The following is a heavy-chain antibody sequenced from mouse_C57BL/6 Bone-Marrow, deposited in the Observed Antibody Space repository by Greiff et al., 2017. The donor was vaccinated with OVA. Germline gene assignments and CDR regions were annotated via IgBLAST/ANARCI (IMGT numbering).Heavy chain of an antibody. CDR3: ARHQAYYSNYAMDY. CDR1: GFTFSSYG. CDR2: ISSGGSYT. D-gene: IGHD2-5*01. V-gene: IGHV5-6*02. J-gene: IGHJ4*01. Sequence: DVMLVESGGDLVKPGGSLKLSCAASGFTFSSYGMSWVRQTPDKRLEWVATISSGGSYTYYPDSVKGRFTISRDNAKNTLYLQMSSLKSEDTAMYYCARHQAYYSNYAMDYWGQGTSVTVSS.